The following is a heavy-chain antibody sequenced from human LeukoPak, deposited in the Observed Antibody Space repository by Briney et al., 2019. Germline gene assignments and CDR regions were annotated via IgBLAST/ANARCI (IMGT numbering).Heavy chain of an antibody. J-gene: IGHJ6*02. CDR2: TVSEIDGGTT. CDR1: GFTFDYAW. Sequence: GGSLRLSCAASGFTFDYAWMSWVRQVPGKGLEWVGQTVSEIDGGTTDYATPVKGRFTISRDDSKSTLYLQMNSLKIEDTAVYYCTTDEDWNYARKDVWGQGATVIVSS. D-gene: IGHD1-7*01. CDR3: TTDEDWNYARKDV. V-gene: IGHV3-15*04.